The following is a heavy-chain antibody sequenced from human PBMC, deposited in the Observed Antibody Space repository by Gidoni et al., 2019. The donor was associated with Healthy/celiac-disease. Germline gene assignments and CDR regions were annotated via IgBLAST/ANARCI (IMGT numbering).Heavy chain of an antibody. CDR1: GGTFSSYA. CDR2: IIPIFGTA. D-gene: IGHD2-21*02. CDR3: ARSKGIDGGNSSGARGIWYFDL. J-gene: IGHJ2*01. V-gene: IGHV1-69*01. Sequence: QVQLVQSGAEVKKPGSSVKVSCKASGGTFSSYAISWVRQAPGQGLEWMGGIIPIFGTANYAQKFQGRVTITADESTSTAYMELSSLRSEDTAVYYCARSKGIDGGNSSGARGIWYFDLWGRGTLVTVSS.